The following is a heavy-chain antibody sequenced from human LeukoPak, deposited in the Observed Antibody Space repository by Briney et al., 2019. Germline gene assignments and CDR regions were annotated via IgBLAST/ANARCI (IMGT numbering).Heavy chain of an antibody. CDR1: AGSPSSGDYF. D-gene: IGHD4-11*01. J-gene: IGHJ4*02. V-gene: IGHV4-30-4*01. CDR2: IYYSGTT. Sequence: SRALSLTCTVSAGSPSSGDYFWRWIRLPRGGGVGWIGYIYYSGTTYYNPSLKGRVTISADTSKNQFSLNLSCVTAAHTAAYFCPRETMTRHFVNWGQEALVTVSS. CDR3: PRETMTRHFVN.